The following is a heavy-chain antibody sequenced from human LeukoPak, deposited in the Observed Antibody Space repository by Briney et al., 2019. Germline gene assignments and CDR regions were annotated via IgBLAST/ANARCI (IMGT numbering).Heavy chain of an antibody. CDR3: AKDGYCSGGSCYANFFDR. Sequence: GGSLRLSCAASGFSFLHYGMHWVRQAPGKGLEWVAFISSDGSKEYYADSVKRRFTISRDNSKNTLYLHVNSPRAEDTAVFFCAKDGYCSGGSCYANFFDRWGQGTLVTVSS. J-gene: IGHJ4*02. CDR1: GFSFLHYG. CDR2: ISSDGSKE. V-gene: IGHV3-30*18. D-gene: IGHD2-15*01.